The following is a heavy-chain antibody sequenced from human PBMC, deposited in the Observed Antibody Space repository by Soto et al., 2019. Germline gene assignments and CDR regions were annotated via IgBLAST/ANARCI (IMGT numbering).Heavy chain of an antibody. J-gene: IGHJ4*02. D-gene: IGHD2-8*01. CDR1: GGTFSSYA. Sequence: GASVKVSCKASGGTFSSYASSWVRQAPGQGLEWMGMINPSGGSTDYAQKFRGRVTMTRDTSTGTVYMELSSLRSEDTAVYYCARPPFPGCINAVCYPFDYWGQGTLVTVPQ. CDR2: INPSGGST. V-gene: IGHV1-46*01. CDR3: ARPPFPGCINAVCYPFDY.